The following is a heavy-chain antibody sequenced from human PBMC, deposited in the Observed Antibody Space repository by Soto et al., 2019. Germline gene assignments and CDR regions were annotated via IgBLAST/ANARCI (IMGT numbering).Heavy chain of an antibody. J-gene: IGHJ4*02. V-gene: IGHV4-59*01. CDR2: IYYSGST. CDR3: ARVEERVAMPSGY. D-gene: IGHD2-2*01. CDR1: GGSISSYY. Sequence: QVQLQESGPGLVKPSETLSLTCTVSGGSISSYYWSWIRQPPGKGLEWIGYIYYSGSTNYNPSLNSRVTISVDKSKNQFSRKRSCVTAADTAVYNCARVEERVAMPSGYWTQGHLVTV.